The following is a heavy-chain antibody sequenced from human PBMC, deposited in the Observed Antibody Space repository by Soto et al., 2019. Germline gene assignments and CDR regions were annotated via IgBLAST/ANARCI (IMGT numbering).Heavy chain of an antibody. CDR1: GFTFSSYA. D-gene: IGHD6-19*01. Sequence: QVQLVESGGGVVQPGRSLRLSCAASGFTFSSYAMHWVRQAPGKGLEWVAVISYDGSNKYYADSVKGRFTISRDNSKNTLYLQMNSLRAEDTAVYYCARDISHFSGSDYWGQGTLVTVSS. V-gene: IGHV3-30-3*01. CDR2: ISYDGSNK. CDR3: ARDISHFSGSDY. J-gene: IGHJ4*02.